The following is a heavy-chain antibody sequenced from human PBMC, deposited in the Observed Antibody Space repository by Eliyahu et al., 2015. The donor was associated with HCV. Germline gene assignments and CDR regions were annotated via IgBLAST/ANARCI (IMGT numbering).Heavy chain of an antibody. D-gene: IGHD1-14*01. CDR2: IYDRRGP. J-gene: IGHJ5*02. Sequence: QVQLRESGPGLVKPSQTLSLTCTVSGGSLSNYYWSWIRQSPGKGLEWIGSIYDRRGPQLNPSLKSRVAISIDTSKKQFSLKLTSVTAADTAVYYCARHPDEYNFDPWGQGTLVTVSS. CDR1: GGSLSNYY. CDR3: ARHPDEYNFDP. V-gene: IGHV4-59*08.